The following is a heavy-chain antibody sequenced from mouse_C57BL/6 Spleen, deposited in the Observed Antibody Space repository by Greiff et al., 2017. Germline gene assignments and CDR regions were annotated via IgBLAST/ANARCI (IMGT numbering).Heavy chain of an antibody. J-gene: IGHJ4*01. Sequence: EVQLQESGAELVRPGASVKLSCTASGFNITDYYMHWVKQRPAQGLEWIGRIDPADGDTDYAPKFQGKATMTADTSSNTAYLQLSSLTSEDTAVYYCTTDYGRSDYAMDYWGQGTAVTVSS. CDR1: GFNITDYY. V-gene: IGHV14-1*01. D-gene: IGHD1-1*01. CDR3: TTDYGRSDYAMDY. CDR2: IDPADGDT.